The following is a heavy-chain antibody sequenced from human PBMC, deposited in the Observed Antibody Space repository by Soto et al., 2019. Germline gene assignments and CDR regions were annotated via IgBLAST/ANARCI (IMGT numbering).Heavy chain of an antibody. D-gene: IGHD3-9*01. Sequence: QVKLQESGPGLEKPSGTLSLTCAVSGGSISNNRWWTWVRQAPGKGLEWIGEIHDRGSTNYNLSLKSRATVSIYRSKNQFSLEMSAVTDADTAVYYCAGPWAAGYGAFAPWGQGTLVTVSS. J-gene: IGHJ5*02. CDR2: IHDRGST. V-gene: IGHV4-4*02. CDR3: AGPWAAGYGAFAP. CDR1: GGSISNNRW.